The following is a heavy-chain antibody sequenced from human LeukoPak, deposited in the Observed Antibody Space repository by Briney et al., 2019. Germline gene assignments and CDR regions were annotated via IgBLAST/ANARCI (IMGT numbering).Heavy chain of an antibody. CDR2: ISSSSSYI. J-gene: IGHJ4*02. CDR3: ARVSSGYSHDY. D-gene: IGHD3-22*01. CDR1: GFTFSSYR. Sequence: PGGSLRLSCAASGFTFSSYRMNWVRQAPGKGLEWVSSISSSSSYIYYADSVKGRFIISRDNAKNSLYLQMNSLRAEDTAVYYCARVSSGYSHDYWGQGTLVTVSS. V-gene: IGHV3-21*01.